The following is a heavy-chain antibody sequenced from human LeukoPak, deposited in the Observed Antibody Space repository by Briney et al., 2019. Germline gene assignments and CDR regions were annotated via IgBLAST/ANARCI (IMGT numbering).Heavy chain of an antibody. V-gene: IGHV4-4*07. Sequence: SETLSLTCTVSGGSISTYYWSWVRQPAGKRLEWIGRIYTSGITNYNPSLKSRITMSVNTSKNQFSLRLTAVTAADTAVYYCARDPDYSGGMDVWGQGTPVTVSS. CDR2: IYTSGIT. CDR3: ARDPDYSGGMDV. D-gene: IGHD3-10*01. CDR1: GGSISTYY. J-gene: IGHJ6*02.